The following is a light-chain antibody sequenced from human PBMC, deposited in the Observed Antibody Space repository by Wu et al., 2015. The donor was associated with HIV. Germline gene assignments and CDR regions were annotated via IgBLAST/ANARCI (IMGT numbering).Light chain of an antibody. CDR2: DVD. Sequence: EIVLTQSPVTLSLSPGDRATLSCRASQSLSSKSLGWYQQKPGQAPRLLIYDVDIRATGTPTRFTGSGYGTDFTLTISSLRSDDLAIYYCQQYNRWPPLTFGGGTRMEI. CDR1: QSLSSK. CDR3: QQYNRWPPLT. V-gene: IGKV3D-15*01. J-gene: IGKJ4*01.